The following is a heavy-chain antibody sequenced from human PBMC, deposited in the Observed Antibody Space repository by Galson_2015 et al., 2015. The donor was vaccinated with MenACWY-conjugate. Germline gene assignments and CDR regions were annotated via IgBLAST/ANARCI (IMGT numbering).Heavy chain of an antibody. D-gene: IGHD5-24*01. V-gene: IGHV1-69*13. J-gene: IGHJ4*02. Sequence: SVKVSCKASGGTFSSYAISWVRQAPEQGLEWMGGIIPIFGTANYAQKFQGRVTITADESTSTAYMELSSLRSEDTAVYYCARGDGYNYVAGGLDYWGQGTLVTVSS. CDR2: IIPIFGTA. CDR1: GGTFSSYA. CDR3: ARGDGYNYVAGGLDY.